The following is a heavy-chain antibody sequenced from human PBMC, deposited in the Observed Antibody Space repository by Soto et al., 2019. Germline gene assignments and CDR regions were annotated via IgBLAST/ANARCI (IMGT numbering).Heavy chain of an antibody. V-gene: IGHV1-2*02. CDR2: INPNSGGT. Sequence: ASVKVSCKASGYTFTGYYMHWVRQAPGQGLEWMGWINPNSGGTNYAQKFQGRVTMTRDTSISTAYMELSRLRSDDTAVYYCARAPDPVVPDASDGMDVWRQGTTGTVSS. J-gene: IGHJ6*02. CDR1: GYTFTGYY. CDR3: ARAPDPVVPDASDGMDV. D-gene: IGHD2-2*01.